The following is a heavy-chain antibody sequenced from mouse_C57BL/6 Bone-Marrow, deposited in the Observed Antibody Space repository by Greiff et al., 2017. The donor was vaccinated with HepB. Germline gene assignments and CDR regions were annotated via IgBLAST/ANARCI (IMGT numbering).Heavy chain of an antibody. CDR3: ARSCFGSSQSFDY. CDR1: GFTFSSFG. D-gene: IGHD1-1*01. J-gene: IGHJ2*01. V-gene: IGHV5-17*02. Sequence: DVMLVESGGGLVQPGGSRKLSCAASGFTFSSFGLHWVRQAPDKGLEWVAYISSASSSIYYADTVKGRFTISRDNPKNTLFLQMTSLRSEDTAMYYCARSCFGSSQSFDYWGRGTTLTVSS. CDR2: ISSASSSI.